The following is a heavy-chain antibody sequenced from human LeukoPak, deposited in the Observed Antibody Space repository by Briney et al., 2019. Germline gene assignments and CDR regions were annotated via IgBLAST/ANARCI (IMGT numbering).Heavy chain of an antibody. Sequence: GGSLRLSCAASGFTFSSYEMNWVRQAPGKGLECVSYISRSGGTIYYADSVKGRFTISRDNAKNSLYLQMNSLRAEDTAVYYCARDSPYSGSACGAFDIWGQGTMVTVSS. CDR1: GFTFSSYE. CDR3: ARDSPYSGSACGAFDI. V-gene: IGHV3-48*03. J-gene: IGHJ3*02. D-gene: IGHD1-26*01. CDR2: ISRSGGTI.